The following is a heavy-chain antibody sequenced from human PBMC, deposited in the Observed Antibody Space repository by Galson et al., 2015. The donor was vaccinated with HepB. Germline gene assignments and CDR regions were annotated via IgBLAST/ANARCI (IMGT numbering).Heavy chain of an antibody. CDR3: ARDFTVTKGGLDY. V-gene: IGHV3-53*01. Sequence: SLRLSCAASGFTFNKAWMSWVRQAPGKGLEWVSVIYTGGSTYYADSVKGRFTISRDNSKNTLYLQMNSLRAEDTAVYFCARDFTVTKGGLDYWGQGTLVTVSS. CDR1: GFTFNKAW. D-gene: IGHD4-17*01. J-gene: IGHJ4*02. CDR2: IYTGGST.